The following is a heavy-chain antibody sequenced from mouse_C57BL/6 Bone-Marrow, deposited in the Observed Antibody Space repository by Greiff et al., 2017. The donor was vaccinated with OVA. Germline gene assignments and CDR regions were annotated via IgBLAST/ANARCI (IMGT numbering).Heavy chain of an antibody. CDR3: ARGRKHSTGYFDV. D-gene: IGHD3-2*01. CDR1: GYTFTDYN. CDR2: INPNNGGT. Sequence: EVQLQQSGPELVKPGASVQIPCKASGYTFTDYNMDWVKQSHGKSLEWIGDINPNNGGTIYNQKFKGKATLTVDKSSSTAYMELRSLTSEDTAVYYCARGRKHSTGYFDVWGTGTTVTVSS. V-gene: IGHV1-18*01. J-gene: IGHJ1*03.